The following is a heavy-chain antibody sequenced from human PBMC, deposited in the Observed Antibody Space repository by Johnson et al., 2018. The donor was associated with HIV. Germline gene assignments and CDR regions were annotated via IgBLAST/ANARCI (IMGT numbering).Heavy chain of an antibody. CDR3: ARDRLREGYAFDI. D-gene: IGHD1-26*01. CDR1: GFGFSRYV. CDR2: INWNGGST. J-gene: IGHJ3*02. V-gene: IGHV3-20*04. Sequence: VQLVESGGGVVQPGRSLRASCAASGFGFSRYVMHWVRQAPGKGLEWVSGINWNGGSTGYADSVKGRFTISRDNAKNSLYLQMNSLRAGDTAVFYCARDRLREGYAFDIWGQGTMVTVSS.